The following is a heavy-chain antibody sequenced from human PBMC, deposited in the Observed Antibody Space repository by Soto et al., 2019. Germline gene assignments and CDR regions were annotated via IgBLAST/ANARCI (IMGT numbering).Heavy chain of an antibody. CDR1: GGSFSGYY. Sequence: SETLSLTCAVYGGSFSGYYWSWIRQPPGKGLEWIGEINHSGSTNYNPSLKSRVTISVDTSKNQFSLKLSSVTAADTAVYYCAREGPDSVVVPAARPNWFDPWGQGTLVTVSS. CDR2: INHSGST. D-gene: IGHD2-2*01. V-gene: IGHV4-34*01. CDR3: AREGPDSVVVPAARPNWFDP. J-gene: IGHJ5*02.